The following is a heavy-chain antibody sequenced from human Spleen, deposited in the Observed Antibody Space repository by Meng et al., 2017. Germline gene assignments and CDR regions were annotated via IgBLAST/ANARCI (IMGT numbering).Heavy chain of an antibody. CDR3: ARVNSDYLRLDY. CDR2: ISGSGVDT. V-gene: IGHV3-23*01. J-gene: IGHJ4*02. CDR1: RFIFNSYG. Sequence: GESLKISCAASRFIFNSYGMSWVRQAPGKGLEWVSAISGSGVDTYYADSVKGRFTISRDNSKNTLSLQMNSLRAEDTALYYCARVNSDYLRLDYWGQGTLVTVSS. D-gene: IGHD4-11*01.